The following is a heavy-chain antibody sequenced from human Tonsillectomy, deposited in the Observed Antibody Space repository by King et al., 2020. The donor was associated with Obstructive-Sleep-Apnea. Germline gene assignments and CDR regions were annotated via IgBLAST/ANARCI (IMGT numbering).Heavy chain of an antibody. V-gene: IGHV4-59*08. D-gene: IGHD3-22*01. J-gene: IGHJ3*02. CDR2: IYYSGST. Sequence: QLQESGPGLVKPSETLSLTCTVSGGSISSYYWSWIRQPPGKGLEWIGYIYYSGSTNYNPSLKSRVTISVDTSKNQFSLKLSSVTAADTAVYYCARRSGSNYYDSSSDAFDIWGQGTMVTVSS. CDR1: GGSISSYY. CDR3: ARRSGSNYYDSSSDAFDI.